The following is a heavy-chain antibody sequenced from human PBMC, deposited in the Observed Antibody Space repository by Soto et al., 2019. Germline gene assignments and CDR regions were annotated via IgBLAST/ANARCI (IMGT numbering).Heavy chain of an antibody. CDR2: ISSSSSTI. J-gene: IGHJ5*02. CDR3: AREEGLLKWFDP. Sequence: EVQLVESGGGLVQPGGSLRLSCAASGFTFSSYSMNWVRQAPGKGLEWVSYISSSSSTIYYADSVKGRFTISRDNAKKSLYRHMNSLRAEDTAVDYCAREEGLLKWFDPWGQGSLVTVSS. V-gene: IGHV3-48*01. CDR1: GFTFSSYS. D-gene: IGHD1-26*01.